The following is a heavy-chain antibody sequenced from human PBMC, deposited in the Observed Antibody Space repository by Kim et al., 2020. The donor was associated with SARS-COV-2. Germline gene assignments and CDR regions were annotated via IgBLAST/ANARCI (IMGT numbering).Heavy chain of an antibody. CDR3: AAYTNYDEGDWYFDL. Sequence: GGSLRLSCAASGFTFDDYAMHWVRQAPGKGLEWVSGISWNSGSIGYADSVKGRFTISRDNAKNSLYLQMNSLRAEDTALYYCAAYTNYDEGDWYFDLWGRGTLVTVSS. CDR2: ISWNSGSI. J-gene: IGHJ2*01. V-gene: IGHV3-9*01. CDR1: GFTFDDYA. D-gene: IGHD4-4*01.